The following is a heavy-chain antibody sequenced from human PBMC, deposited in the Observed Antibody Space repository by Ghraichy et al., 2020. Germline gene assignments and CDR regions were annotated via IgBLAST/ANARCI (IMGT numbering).Heavy chain of an antibody. D-gene: IGHD3-3*01. CDR3: AKDRGYDFWSAPGDFQH. V-gene: IGHV3-23*01. CDR1: GFTFSSYA. CDR2: ISGSGGST. J-gene: IGHJ1*01. Sequence: GGSLRLSCAASGFTFSSYAMSWVRQAPGKGLEWVSAISGSGGSTYYADSVKGRFTISRDNSKNTLYLQMNSLRAEDTAVYYCAKDRGYDFWSAPGDFQHWGQGTLVTVSS.